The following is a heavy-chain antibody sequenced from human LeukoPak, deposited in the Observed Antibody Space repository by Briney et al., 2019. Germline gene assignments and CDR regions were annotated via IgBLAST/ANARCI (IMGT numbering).Heavy chain of an antibody. Sequence: GGSLRLSCAASGFTFSGYAMSWVRQAPGKGLEWVSAISGSGGSTYYADSVKGRFTISRDNSKNTLYLQMNSLRAEGTAVYYCANLPSAYCSSTSCYTGTYWGQGTLVTVSS. V-gene: IGHV3-23*01. CDR1: GFTFSGYA. CDR2: ISGSGGST. D-gene: IGHD2-2*02. CDR3: ANLPSAYCSSTSCYTGTY. J-gene: IGHJ4*02.